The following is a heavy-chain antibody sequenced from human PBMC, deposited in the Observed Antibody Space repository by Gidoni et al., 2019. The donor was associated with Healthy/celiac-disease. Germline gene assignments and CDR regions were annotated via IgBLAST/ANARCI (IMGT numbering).Heavy chain of an antibody. Sequence: EVQLVESGGGLVKPGGSLRLSCAASGFTFSSYSMNWGRQAPGKGLEWVSSISSSSSYIYYADSVKGRFTISRDNAKNSLYLQMNSLRAEDTAVYYCARDRMGVAGIYYYYGMDVWGQGTTVTVSS. CDR1: GFTFSSYS. D-gene: IGHD6-19*01. V-gene: IGHV3-21*01. CDR2: ISSSSSYI. J-gene: IGHJ6*02. CDR3: ARDRMGVAGIYYYYGMDV.